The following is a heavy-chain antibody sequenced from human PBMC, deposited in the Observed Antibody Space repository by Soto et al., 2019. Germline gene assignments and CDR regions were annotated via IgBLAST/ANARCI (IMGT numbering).Heavy chain of an antibody. D-gene: IGHD2-2*01. J-gene: IGHJ6*03. Sequence: SETLSLTCTVSGGSISSSRYYWGLIRQPPGKGLEWIGSIYYSGSTYYNPSLKSRVTISVDTSTNQFSLKLSSVTAADTAVYYCARRLGYCSSTSWWGYYYMEVWGKGTTVTVSS. CDR3: ARRLGYCSSTSWWGYYYMEV. V-gene: IGHV4-39*01. CDR2: IYYSGST. CDR1: GGSISSSRYY.